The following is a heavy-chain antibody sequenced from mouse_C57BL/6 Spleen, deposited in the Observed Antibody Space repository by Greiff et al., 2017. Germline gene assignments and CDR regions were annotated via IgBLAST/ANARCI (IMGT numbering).Heavy chain of an antibody. CDR1: GFSLTSYG. CDR3: AKNPYYSKGDYAMDD. CDR2: IWRGGST. V-gene: IGHV2-5*01. J-gene: IGHJ4*01. D-gene: IGHD2-5*01. Sequence: QVQLQQSGPGLVRPSQSLSITCTVSGFSLTSYGVHWVRQSPGKGLEWLGVIWRGGSTDYNAAFMSRLSITKDNSKSQVFFKMNSLQADDTAIYYCAKNPYYSKGDYAMDDWGQGTSVTVSS.